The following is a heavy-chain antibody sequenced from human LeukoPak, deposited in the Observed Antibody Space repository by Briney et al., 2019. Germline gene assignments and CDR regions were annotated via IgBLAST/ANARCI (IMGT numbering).Heavy chain of an antibody. CDR3: ARGGLESGYLSNDAFDI. J-gene: IGHJ3*02. V-gene: IGHV4-59*01. CDR1: GGSFSGYY. D-gene: IGHD3-3*01. CDR2: IYYSGST. Sequence: SETLSLTCAVYGGSFSGYYWSWIRQPPGKGLEWIGYIYYSGSTNYSPSLKSRVIIAVDTSKNQFSLRLSSMTTADTAVYYCARGGLESGYLSNDAFDIWGQGTLVSVSS.